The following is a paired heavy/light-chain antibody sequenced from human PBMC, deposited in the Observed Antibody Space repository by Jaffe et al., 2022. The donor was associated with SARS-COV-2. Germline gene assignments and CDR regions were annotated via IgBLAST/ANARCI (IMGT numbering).Light chain of an antibody. CDR3: QQRGNWPPLT. V-gene: IGKV3-11*01. CDR2: DAS. CDR1: QSVSSY. Sequence: EIVLTQSPATLSLSPGERATLSCRASQSVSSYLVWYQQKPGQAPRLLIYDASNRATGIPARFSGSGSGTDFTLTISSLEPEDFAIYYCQQRGNWPPLTFGGGTKVEIK. J-gene: IGKJ4*01.
Heavy chain of an antibody. CDR2: ISDNGDNT. CDR3: AKDWGTRGWYSGFDL. D-gene: IGHD6-19*01. J-gene: IGHJ4*02. CDR1: QFTFSSYA. Sequence: EVQLLESGGGWVQPGGSLRLSCTASQFTFSSYAMNWVRQAPGKGLEWVSSISDNGDNTYYADSVKGRFTISRDNSKNTLYLQMNSLRADDTAVYFCAKDWGTRGWYSGFDLWGQGTLVTVSS. V-gene: IGHV3-23*01.